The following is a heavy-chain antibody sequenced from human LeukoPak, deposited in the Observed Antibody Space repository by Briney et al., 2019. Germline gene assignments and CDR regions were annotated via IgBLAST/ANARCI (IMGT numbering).Heavy chain of an antibody. D-gene: IGHD3-10*01. CDR3: AKRGVVIRVVLVGFHKEAQYFDS. CDR1: GITLSNYG. Sequence: GGSLRLSCAVSGITLSNYGMSWVRQAPGKGLEWVAGISDRDASTIYADSVKGRFTISRDNPKNPLYLQMNSLRAGDTAVYFCAKRGVVIRVVLVGFHKEAQYFDSWGQGALVTVSS. V-gene: IGHV3-23*01. CDR2: ISDRDAST. J-gene: IGHJ4*02.